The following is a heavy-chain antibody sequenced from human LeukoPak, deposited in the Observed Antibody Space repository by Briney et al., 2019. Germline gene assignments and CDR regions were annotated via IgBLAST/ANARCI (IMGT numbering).Heavy chain of an antibody. D-gene: IGHD1-26*01. CDR3: ASEWELLRDY. V-gene: IGHV4-31*03. J-gene: IGHJ4*02. CDR1: GGSINNGGYY. Sequence: SETLSLTCTVSGGSINNGGYYWSWIRQHPGKGLEWIGYIYYSGSSYYNPSLRSRVTISVDTSKNHFSLKLSSVTAADTAVYYCASEWELLRDYWGQGTLVTVSS. CDR2: IYYSGSS.